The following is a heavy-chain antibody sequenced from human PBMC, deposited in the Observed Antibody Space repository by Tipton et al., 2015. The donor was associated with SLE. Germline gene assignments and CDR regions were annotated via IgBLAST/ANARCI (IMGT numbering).Heavy chain of an antibody. CDR1: GFTFSSYG. V-gene: IGHV3-30*02. J-gene: IGHJ2*01. Sequence: SGFTFSSYGMHWVRQAPGKGLEWVAFIRYDGSNKYYADSVKGRFTISRDNSKNTLYLQMNSLRAEDTAVYYCARDKSYCSSTSCDFWYFDLWGRGTLVTVSS. CDR2: IRYDGSNK. D-gene: IGHD2-2*01. CDR3: ARDKSYCSSTSCDFWYFDL.